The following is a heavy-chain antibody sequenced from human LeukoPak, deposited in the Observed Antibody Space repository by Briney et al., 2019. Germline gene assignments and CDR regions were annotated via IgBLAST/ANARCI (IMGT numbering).Heavy chain of an antibody. CDR1: GYTLTKLS. Sequence: ASVKVSCKVSGYTLTKLSMQWVRQDPGKGLELPGGFHPEDGETIYAQKFQGRVTMTEDTSTDTAYMELSSLRSEDTAVYYCAAGKVRKGIGSPLWDYYYMDVWGKGTTVTVSS. D-gene: IGHD3-10*01. CDR3: AAGKVRKGIGSPLWDYYYMDV. CDR2: FHPEDGET. J-gene: IGHJ6*03. V-gene: IGHV1-24*01.